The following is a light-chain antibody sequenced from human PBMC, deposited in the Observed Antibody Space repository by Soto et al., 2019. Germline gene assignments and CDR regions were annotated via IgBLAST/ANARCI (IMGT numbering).Light chain of an antibody. J-gene: IGLJ2*01. CDR2: DNN. CDR3: ATWDGSLPGEV. V-gene: IGLV1-51*01. CDR1: RSNIGNNY. Sequence: QSVLTQSPSVSAAPGQKVTISCSGSRSNIGNNYVYWYQQLPGTAPKLLIYDNNKRPSWIPDRFSGSKSGTSGTLDITGLQTVDEADYYCATWDGSLPGEVFVGGTKLTVL.